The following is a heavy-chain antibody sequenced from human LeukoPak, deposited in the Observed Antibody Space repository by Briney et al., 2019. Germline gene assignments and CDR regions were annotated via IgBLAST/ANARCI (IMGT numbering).Heavy chain of an antibody. V-gene: IGHV3-30*18. CDR1: GFTFSSYG. Sequence: GRSLRLSCAASGFTFSSYGMHWVRQAPDKGLEWVAVISYDGSNKYYADSVKGRFTISRDNSKNTLYLQMNSLRAEDTAVYYCAKALPRYCSSTSCYPQLFDYWGQGTLVTVSS. J-gene: IGHJ4*02. CDR3: AKALPRYCSSTSCYPQLFDY. CDR2: ISYDGSNK. D-gene: IGHD2-2*01.